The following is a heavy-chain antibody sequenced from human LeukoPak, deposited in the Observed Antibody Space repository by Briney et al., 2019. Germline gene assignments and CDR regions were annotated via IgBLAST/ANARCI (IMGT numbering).Heavy chain of an antibody. J-gene: IGHJ4*02. CDR2: ISGSGGST. CDR3: ASEYDYVWGSPFDY. D-gene: IGHD3-16*01. Sequence: GGSLRLSCAASGFTFSSYAMSWVRQAPGKGLEWVSAISGSGGSTYYADSVKGRFTISRDNSKNTLFLQMNSLRAEDTAVYYCASEYDYVWGSPFDYWGQGTLVTVSS. CDR1: GFTFSSYA. V-gene: IGHV3-23*01.